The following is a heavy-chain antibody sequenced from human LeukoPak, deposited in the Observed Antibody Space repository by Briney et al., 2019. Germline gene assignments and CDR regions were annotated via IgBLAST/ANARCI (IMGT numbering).Heavy chain of an antibody. V-gene: IGHV1-2*02. D-gene: IGHD3/OR15-3a*01. CDR1: GYTFTGSQ. Sequence: ASVKVSCKASGYTFTGSQVHWVRQAPGQGREWMGCINPSSGVTNYAQNFKARVTMATDTSISTAYMELSGLRTYDTAVYYCARAYSPRRGTRYDTDAFVMWGQGTMLTVSS. CDR2: INPSSGVT. J-gene: IGHJ3*02. CDR3: ARAYSPRRGTRYDTDAFVM.